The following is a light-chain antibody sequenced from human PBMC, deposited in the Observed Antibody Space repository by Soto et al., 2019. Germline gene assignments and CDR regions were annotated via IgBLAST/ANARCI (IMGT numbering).Light chain of an antibody. CDR1: SSDVGGYNY. V-gene: IGLV2-14*01. J-gene: IGLJ2*01. CDR2: EVS. CDR3: SSYTSSSTLV. Sequence: QSVLTQPASVSGSPGQSITISCTGSSSDVGGYNYVSWYQQHPGKAPKLMIYEVSNRPSGISNRFSGSKSGNTASLTLSGLQADDEADYYCSSYTSSSTLVFGGGTKLTVL.